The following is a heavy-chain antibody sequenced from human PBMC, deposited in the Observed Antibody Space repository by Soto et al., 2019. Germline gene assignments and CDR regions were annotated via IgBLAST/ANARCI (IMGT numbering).Heavy chain of an antibody. CDR1: GGSFSGYY. CDR3: ARGDILTGYGGLSWFDP. CDR2: INHSGST. V-gene: IGHV4-34*01. Sequence: SETLSLTCAVYGGSFSGYYWSWIRQPPGKGLEWIGEINHSGSTNYNPSLKSRVTISVDTSKNQFSLKLSSVTAADTAVYYCARGDILTGYGGLSWFDPWGQGTLVTVSS. D-gene: IGHD3-9*01. J-gene: IGHJ5*02.